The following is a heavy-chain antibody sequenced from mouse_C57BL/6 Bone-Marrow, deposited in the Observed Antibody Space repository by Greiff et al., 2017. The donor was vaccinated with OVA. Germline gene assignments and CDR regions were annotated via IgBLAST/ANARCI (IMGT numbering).Heavy chain of an antibody. V-gene: IGHV1-34*02. CDR3: ARRDDDGCAMDY. J-gene: IGHJ4*01. Sequence: VQLQQSGPELVKPGASVKMSCKASGYTFTSYSMHWVKQRPGKSLEWIGMIHPTNGATSYNQKFKGKATLTVDQSSSPAYLQLNSLTSEDSAVYYGARRDDDGCAMDYWGQGTSVTVSS. D-gene: IGHD2-4*01. CDR1: GYTFTSYS. CDR2: IHPTNGAT.